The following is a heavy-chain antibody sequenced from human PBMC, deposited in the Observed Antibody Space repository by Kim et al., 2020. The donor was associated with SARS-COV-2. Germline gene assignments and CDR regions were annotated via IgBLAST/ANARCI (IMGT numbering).Heavy chain of an antibody. CDR3: ARDRPYSGYDYSFCDY. D-gene: IGHD5-12*01. CDR2: IWYDGSNK. J-gene: IGHJ4*02. Sequence: GGSLRLSCAASGFTFSSYGMHWVRQAPGKGLEWVAVIWYDGSNKYYADSVKGRFTISRDNSKNTLYLQMNSLRAEDTAVYYCARDRPYSGYDYSFCDYWGQGTLVTVSS. V-gene: IGHV3-33*01. CDR1: GFTFSSYG.